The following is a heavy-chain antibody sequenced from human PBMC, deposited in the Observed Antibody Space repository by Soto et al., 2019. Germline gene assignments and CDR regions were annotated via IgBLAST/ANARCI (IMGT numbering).Heavy chain of an antibody. CDR1: GGAIGSGYW. Sequence: PSETLSLTCGVSGGAIGSGYWWNWVRQPPGKGLQWIGEIYHSGGTNYNPSLKSRVSISVDKSKSLFSLNLRSVTAADTAVYYCARVSRGPDYFDPWGQGTLVTVSS. CDR2: IYHSGGT. D-gene: IGHD4-17*01. V-gene: IGHV4-4*02. CDR3: ARVSRGPDYFDP. J-gene: IGHJ5*02.